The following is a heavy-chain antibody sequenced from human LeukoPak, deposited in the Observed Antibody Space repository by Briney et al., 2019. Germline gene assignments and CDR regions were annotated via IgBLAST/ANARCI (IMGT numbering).Heavy chain of an antibody. J-gene: IGHJ5*02. Sequence: SETLSLTCTVSGGSLTGYYWSWIRQPPGKGLEWIGYVFYTGRTLYNPSLRSRVTISVDTSKTQFSLQLSSVTAADTAVYYCARQARSRFDPWGQGTLVTVSS. V-gene: IGHV4-59*08. D-gene: IGHD6-6*01. CDR1: GGSLTGYY. CDR3: ARQARSRFDP. CDR2: VFYTGRT.